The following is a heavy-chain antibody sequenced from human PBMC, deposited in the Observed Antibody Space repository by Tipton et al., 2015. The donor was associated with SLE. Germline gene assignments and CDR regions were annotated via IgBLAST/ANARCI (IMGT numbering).Heavy chain of an antibody. CDR2: IYDSGST. J-gene: IGHJ4*02. V-gene: IGHV4-61*01. D-gene: IGHD1-26*01. CDR3: ARGGWELSFDY. CDR1: GGSISSGSYY. Sequence: LRLSCTVSGGSISSGSYYWNWIRQTPGKGLEWIGYIYDSGSTNYNSSLESRVTISVDTSRSQFSLTLSSVTAADTAVYYCARGGWELSFDYWGQGTLVTVSS.